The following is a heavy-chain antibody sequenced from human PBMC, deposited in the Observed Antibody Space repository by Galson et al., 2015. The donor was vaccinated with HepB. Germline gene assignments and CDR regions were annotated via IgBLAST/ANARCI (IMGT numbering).Heavy chain of an antibody. CDR1: GFNFKSAW. CDR2: IKSKTDGGTA. Sequence: SLRLSCAASGFNFKSAWMTWIRQAPGKGLEWVGHIKSKTDGGTADYGAPVKGRFTISREDSKNTVSLQMNSLQTEDTAVYYCTPNEPRVLEWSFTYNAFDNWGQGILLTVSS. D-gene: IGHD3-3*01. V-gene: IGHV3-15*01. CDR3: TPNEPRVLEWSFTYNAFDN. J-gene: IGHJ4*01.